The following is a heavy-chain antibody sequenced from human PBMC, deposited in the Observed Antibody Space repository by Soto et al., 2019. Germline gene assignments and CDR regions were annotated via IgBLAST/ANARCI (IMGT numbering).Heavy chain of an antibody. CDR3: ARDEYGGAYDY. V-gene: IGHV3-48*03. D-gene: IGHD4-17*01. CDR1: GFTFSNYK. CDR2: ISSSGNTI. Sequence: VGSLRLSCAASGFTFSNYKMNWVRQAPGKGLEWVSYISSSGNTIHCADSVKGRFTISRDNAKKSLYLQMNSLRAEDTAVYYCARDEYGGAYDYWGQGTLVTVSS. J-gene: IGHJ4*02.